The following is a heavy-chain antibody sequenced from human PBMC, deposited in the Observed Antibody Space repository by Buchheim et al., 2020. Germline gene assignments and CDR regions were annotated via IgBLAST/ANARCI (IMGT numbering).Heavy chain of an antibody. CDR2: INPSGGST. CDR3: AREEGGYYPPEYYYYYGMDV. Sequence: QVQLVQSGADVKKPGASVKVSCKASGYTFTSYYMHWVRQAPGQGLEWMGIINPSGGSTSYAQKFQGRVTMTRDTSTSTVYMELSSLRSEDTAVYYCAREEGGYYPPEYYYYYGMDVWGQGTT. V-gene: IGHV1-46*01. CDR1: GYTFTSYY. J-gene: IGHJ6*02. D-gene: IGHD3-3*01.